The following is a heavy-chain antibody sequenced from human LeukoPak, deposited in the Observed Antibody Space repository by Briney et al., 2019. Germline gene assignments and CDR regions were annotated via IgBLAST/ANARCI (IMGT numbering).Heavy chain of an antibody. Sequence: PGGSLRLSCAASGFTFSDFYMNWIRQAPGKGLEWVSFIRSTGGYTNHADTVKGRFTISRDNAKNSLYLQMNSLRAEDTAVYYCARGGRAAAGFFDYWGQGTLVTVSS. CDR1: GFTFSDFY. J-gene: IGHJ4*02. CDR3: ARGGRAAAGFFDY. D-gene: IGHD6-25*01. CDR2: IRSTGGYT. V-gene: IGHV3-11*05.